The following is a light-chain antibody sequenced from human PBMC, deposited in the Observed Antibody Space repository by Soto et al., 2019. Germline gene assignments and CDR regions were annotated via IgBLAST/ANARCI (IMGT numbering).Light chain of an antibody. CDR1: QSVSSY. Sequence: EIVLTQSPATLSLSPGERATLSCRASQSVSSYLACYQQKPGQAPRLLIYDASNRATGIPARFSGSGSGTDFTLTISSLEPEDFAIYYCQQYNSQSWTFGQGTKVDIK. J-gene: IGKJ1*01. V-gene: IGKV3-11*01. CDR3: QQYNSQSWT. CDR2: DAS.